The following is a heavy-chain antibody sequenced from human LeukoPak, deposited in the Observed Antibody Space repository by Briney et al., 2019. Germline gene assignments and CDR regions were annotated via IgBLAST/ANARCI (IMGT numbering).Heavy chain of an antibody. V-gene: IGHV3-23*01. Sequence: GGSLRLSCAGSGFSFSSNTMSWVRQAPGRGLEWVSAISNNGGRTDYADSVKGRFTISRDNSKNTLYLQMNSLRAEDTAVYYCARALDIVVFDYWGQGTLVTVSS. J-gene: IGHJ4*02. CDR3: ARALDIVVFDY. CDR2: ISNNGGRT. D-gene: IGHD2-2*03. CDR1: GFSFSSNT.